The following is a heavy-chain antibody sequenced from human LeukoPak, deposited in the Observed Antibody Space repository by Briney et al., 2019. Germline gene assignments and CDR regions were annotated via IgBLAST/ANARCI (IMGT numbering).Heavy chain of an antibody. CDR1: GFSLSTSGVG. D-gene: IGHD5-18*01. V-gene: IGHV2-5*02. CDR3: AHRGAAAYSYGPPFDY. Sequence: SGPTLVNPTQTLTLTCTFSGFSLSTSGVGVGWIRQPPGKALELLALIYWDDDKRYSPSLKSRLTITKDTSKNQVVLTMTNMDPVDTATYYCAHRGAAAYSYGPPFDYWGQGTLVTVSS. J-gene: IGHJ4*02. CDR2: IYWDDDK.